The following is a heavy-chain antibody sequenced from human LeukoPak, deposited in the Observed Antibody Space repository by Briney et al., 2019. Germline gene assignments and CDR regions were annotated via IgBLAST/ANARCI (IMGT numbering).Heavy chain of an antibody. CDR3: AREAAAAGENYFDY. CDR1: GYTFTGYY. V-gene: IGHV1-2*02. CDR2: MNPKSGGT. Sequence: ASVKVSCKASGYTFTGYYVHWVRQAPGQGLEWMGWMNPKSGGTNYAQKFEARVTMNRDTSISTAYMELSRLRFDDTAVYYCAREAAAAGENYFDYWGQGTLVTVSS. D-gene: IGHD6-13*01. J-gene: IGHJ4*02.